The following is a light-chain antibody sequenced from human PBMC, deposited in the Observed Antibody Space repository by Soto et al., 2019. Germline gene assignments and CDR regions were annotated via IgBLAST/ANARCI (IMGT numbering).Light chain of an antibody. CDR1: QSISTY. J-gene: IGKJ1*01. V-gene: IGKV1-39*01. Sequence: DIQMTQSPSSLSASVGDRVTITCRASQSISTYLNWYQQKAGLAPKLLIYAASSLQSGVPSRFSGSGSETEFTLSISSLQPEDVATYWCQQSYSDDWTFGQGTKVDIK. CDR3: QQSYSDDWT. CDR2: AAS.